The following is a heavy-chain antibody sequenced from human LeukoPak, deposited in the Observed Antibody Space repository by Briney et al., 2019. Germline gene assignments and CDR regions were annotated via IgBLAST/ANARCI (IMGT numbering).Heavy chain of an antibody. V-gene: IGHV4-61*02. CDR1: GGSISSGSYY. Sequence: SQTLSLTCTVSGGSISSGSYYWSWIRQPAGKGLEWIGRIYTSGSTNYNPSLKSRVTISVDTSKNQFSLKLSSVTAADTAVYYCARNRAAAKVGVDYWGQGTLVTVSS. CDR2: IYTSGST. D-gene: IGHD6-13*01. J-gene: IGHJ4*02. CDR3: ARNRAAAKVGVDY.